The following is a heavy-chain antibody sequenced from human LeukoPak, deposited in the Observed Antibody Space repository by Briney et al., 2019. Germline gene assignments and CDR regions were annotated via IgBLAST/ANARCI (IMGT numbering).Heavy chain of an antibody. CDR1: GYTFTNYV. Sequence: ASVKVSCKASGYTFTNYVLTWVRQAPGRGLEWMGRISTYTGNSNYAQKFQDRVTMTTDTPTGTAYMDLRNLSSDDTAIYYCARTMTTMTTHGELDFWGQGTLVTVSS. D-gene: IGHD4-17*01. V-gene: IGHV1-18*01. CDR2: ISTYTGNS. CDR3: ARTMTTMTTHGELDF. J-gene: IGHJ4*02.